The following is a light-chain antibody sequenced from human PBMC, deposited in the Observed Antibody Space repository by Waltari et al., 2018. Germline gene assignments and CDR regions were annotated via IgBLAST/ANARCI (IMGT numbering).Light chain of an antibody. CDR3: QTGGHGTWV. CDR1: SGYSSKV. CDR2: VNSDGSH. J-gene: IGLJ3*02. V-gene: IGLV4-69*01. Sequence: LVLTQSPSASASLGASVQHTCTLTSGYSSKVIAWLQQQPGTGPRYLMKVNSDGSHRKGDDIPDRFSASNSGTECYLTISSLQSEDEADYYCQTGGHGTWVFGGGTKLTVL.